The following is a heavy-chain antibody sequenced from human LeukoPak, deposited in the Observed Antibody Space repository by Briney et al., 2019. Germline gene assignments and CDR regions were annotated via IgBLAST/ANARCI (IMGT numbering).Heavy chain of an antibody. CDR1: GFTFSSYG. J-gene: IGHJ4*02. Sequence: GGPLRLSCAASGFTFSSYGMHWVRQAPGKGLEGVAVISYDGSNKYYADSVKGRCTISRDNSNNTLYLQMNSLRAEDTAVYYCAKGSRSSGHYSDYWGQGTLVTVSS. CDR3: AKGSRSSGHYSDY. V-gene: IGHV3-30*18. CDR2: ISYDGSNK. D-gene: IGHD3-22*01.